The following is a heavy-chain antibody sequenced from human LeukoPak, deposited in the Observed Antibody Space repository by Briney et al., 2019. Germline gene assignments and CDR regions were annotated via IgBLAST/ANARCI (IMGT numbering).Heavy chain of an antibody. CDR1: GFRFSSYA. J-gene: IGHJ4*02. V-gene: IGHV3-23*01. CDR2: ISGSGVST. CDR3: ARLYSSSWYFDY. Sequence: GGSLRLSCAASGFRFSSYAMSWVRQAPGKGLEWVSAISGSGVSTYYADSVKGRFTVSRDNSKNTLYLQMNSLRAEDTAVYYCARLYSSSWYFDYWGQGTLVTVSS. D-gene: IGHD6-13*01.